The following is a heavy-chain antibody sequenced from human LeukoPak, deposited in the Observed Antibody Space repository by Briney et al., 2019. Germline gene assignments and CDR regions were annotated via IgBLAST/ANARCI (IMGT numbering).Heavy chain of an antibody. V-gene: IGHV3-11*05. Sequence: GGSLRLSCAASGFAFSDYYMSSISQAPGEGLWRGSYISSSSSYINYADSVQGRFTISRDNAKNTLYLQMNSLRADDTAVYYCARERLGELSYHDYWGQGTLVTVSS. CDR2: ISSSSSYI. CDR3: ARERLGELSYHDY. J-gene: IGHJ4*02. CDR1: GFAFSDYY. D-gene: IGHD3-16*02.